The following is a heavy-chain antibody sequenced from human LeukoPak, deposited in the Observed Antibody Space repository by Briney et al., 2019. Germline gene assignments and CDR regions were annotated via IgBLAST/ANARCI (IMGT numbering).Heavy chain of an antibody. CDR3: AKGSASYNYYYYGMDV. D-gene: IGHD3-10*01. CDR1: GFTFSSYW. Sequence: GGSLRLSCAASGFTFSSYWMSWVRQAPGKGLEWVANIKQDGSEKYYVDSVKGRFTISRDNAKNSLYLLMDSLRAEDTAVYYCAKGSASYNYYYYGMDVWGQGTTVTVSS. CDR2: IKQDGSEK. J-gene: IGHJ6*02. V-gene: IGHV3-7*01.